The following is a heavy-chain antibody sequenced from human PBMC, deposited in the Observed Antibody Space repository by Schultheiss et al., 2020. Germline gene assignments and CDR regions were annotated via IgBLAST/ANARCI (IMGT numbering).Heavy chain of an antibody. Sequence: GGSLRLSCAASGFTFSSYWMHWVRQAPGKGLEWVSGISWNSGSIGYADSVKGRFTISRDNAKNSLYLQMNSLRAEDTALYYCAKDIKAVAGYFDYWGQGTLVTVSS. J-gene: IGHJ4*02. CDR1: GFTFSSYW. CDR2: ISWNSGSI. V-gene: IGHV3-9*01. CDR3: AKDIKAVAGYFDY. D-gene: IGHD6-19*01.